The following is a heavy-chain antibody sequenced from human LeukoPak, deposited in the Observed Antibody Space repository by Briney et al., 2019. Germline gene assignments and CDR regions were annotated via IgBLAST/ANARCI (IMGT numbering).Heavy chain of an antibody. CDR3: ARGGSAWDNPFDY. J-gene: IGHJ4*02. Sequence: GASVKVSCKASGYTFTSYGISWVRQAPGQGLEWMGWINPTSGGTKYAQKFQGRVTMTRDTSISTAYMELSRLRADDTAVFYCARGGSAWDNPFDYWGQGTLVTVSS. D-gene: IGHD6-19*01. CDR1: GYTFTSYG. CDR2: INPTSGGT. V-gene: IGHV1-2*02.